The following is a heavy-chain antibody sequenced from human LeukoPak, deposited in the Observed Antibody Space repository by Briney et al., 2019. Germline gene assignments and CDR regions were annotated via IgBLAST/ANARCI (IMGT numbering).Heavy chain of an antibody. Sequence: GGSLRLSCAASGFTFSSYAMSWVHQAPGKGLEWVSAISGSGGSTYYADSVKGRFTISRDNSKNTLYLQMNSLRAEDTAVYYCAKGGSYYEGIWDYWGQGTLVTVSS. J-gene: IGHJ4*02. V-gene: IGHV3-23*01. CDR2: ISGSGGST. D-gene: IGHD1-26*01. CDR1: GFTFSSYA. CDR3: AKGGSYYEGIWDY.